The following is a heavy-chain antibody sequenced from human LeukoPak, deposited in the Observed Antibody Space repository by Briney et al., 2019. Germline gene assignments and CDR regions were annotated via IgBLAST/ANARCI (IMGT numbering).Heavy chain of an antibody. Sequence: PSETLSLTCTVSGGSISSYYWSWIRQPAGKGLEWIGRIYTTGSTNYNPSLKSRVIMSVDTSKNQFSLKLSSATAADTAVYYCARGNSGSGSYYPWGQGTLVTVSS. CDR3: ARGNSGSGSYYP. V-gene: IGHV4-4*07. J-gene: IGHJ5*02. CDR2: IYTTGST. CDR1: GGSISSYY. D-gene: IGHD3-10*01.